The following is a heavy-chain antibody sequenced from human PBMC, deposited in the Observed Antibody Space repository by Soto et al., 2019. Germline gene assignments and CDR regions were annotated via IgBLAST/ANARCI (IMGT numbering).Heavy chain of an antibody. CDR2: ISSSSSYI. CDR3: ARGAAGIFDYFDY. V-gene: IGHV3-21*01. J-gene: IGHJ4*02. D-gene: IGHD6-13*01. Sequence: GGSLRLSCAASRFTFSSYSMNWVRQAPGKGLEWVSSISSSSSYIYYADSVKGRFTISRDNAKNSLYLQMNSLRAEDTAVYYCARGAAGIFDYFDYWGQGTLVTVSS. CDR1: RFTFSSYS.